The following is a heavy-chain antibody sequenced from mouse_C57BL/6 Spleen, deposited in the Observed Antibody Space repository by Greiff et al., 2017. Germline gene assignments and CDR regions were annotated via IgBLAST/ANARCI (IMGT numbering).Heavy chain of an antibody. V-gene: IGHV1-64*01. Sequence: QVQLKQPGAELVKPGASVKLSCKASGYTFTSYWMHWVKQRPGQGLEWIGMIHPNSGSTNYNEKFKSKATLTVDKSSSTAYMQRSSLTSEDSAVYYWEREGSYVYDVNTGGKGTTLTVPS. D-gene: IGHD2-2*01. CDR1: GYTFTSYW. J-gene: IGHJ2*01. CDR2: IHPNSGST. CDR3: EREGSYVYDVNT.